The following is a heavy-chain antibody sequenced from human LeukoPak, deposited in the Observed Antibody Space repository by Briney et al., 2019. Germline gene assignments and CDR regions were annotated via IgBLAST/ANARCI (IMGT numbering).Heavy chain of an antibody. J-gene: IGHJ4*02. Sequence: PGGSLRLSCAASGFTFSSYAMSWVRQAPGKGLEWVSAISGSGGSTYYADSVEGRFTISRDNSKNTLYLQMNSLRAEDTAVYYCAKDWGFWSGYYKGTDYWGQGTLVTVSS. D-gene: IGHD3-3*01. CDR3: AKDWGFWSGYYKGTDY. CDR1: GFTFSSYA. V-gene: IGHV3-23*01. CDR2: ISGSGGST.